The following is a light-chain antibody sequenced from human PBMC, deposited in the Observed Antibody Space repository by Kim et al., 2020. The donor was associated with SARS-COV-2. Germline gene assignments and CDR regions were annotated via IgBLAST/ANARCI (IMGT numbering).Light chain of an antibody. CDR1: QSVSSY. J-gene: IGKJ4*01. CDR3: QQRSNWSALT. Sequence: SPGERATPPCRASQSVSSYLAWYQQKPGQAPRLLIYDASNRATGIPARFSGSGSGTDFTLTISSLEPEDFAVYYCQQRSNWSALTFGGGTKVDIK. CDR2: DAS. V-gene: IGKV3-11*01.